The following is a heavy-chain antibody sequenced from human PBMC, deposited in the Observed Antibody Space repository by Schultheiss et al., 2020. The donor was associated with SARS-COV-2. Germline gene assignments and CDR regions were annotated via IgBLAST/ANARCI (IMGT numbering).Heavy chain of an antibody. CDR2: INHSGST. CDR1: GGSISSYY. J-gene: IGHJ5*02. D-gene: IGHD5-18*01. CDR3: AKGHSYGPTGIFDP. V-gene: IGHV4-34*01. Sequence: SETLSLTCTVSGGSISSYYWSWIRQPPGKGLEWIGEINHSGSTNYNPSLKSRVTISVDTSKNQFSLKLSSVTAADTAVYYCAKGHSYGPTGIFDPWGQGTLVTVSS.